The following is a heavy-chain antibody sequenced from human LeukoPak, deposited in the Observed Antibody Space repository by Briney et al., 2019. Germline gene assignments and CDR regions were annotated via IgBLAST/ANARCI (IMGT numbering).Heavy chain of an antibody. Sequence: GGSLRLSCAASEFTFSTYAMHWVRQAPGKGLEWVAVISYDGSDKHYADSVKGRFTISRDNSKNTVYLQMNSLRAGDTAVYYCAKSFYDILTGYGEIDYWGQGTLVAVSS. CDR1: EFTFSTYA. J-gene: IGHJ4*02. CDR3: AKSFYDILTGYGEIDY. CDR2: ISYDGSDK. V-gene: IGHV3-30*04. D-gene: IGHD3-9*01.